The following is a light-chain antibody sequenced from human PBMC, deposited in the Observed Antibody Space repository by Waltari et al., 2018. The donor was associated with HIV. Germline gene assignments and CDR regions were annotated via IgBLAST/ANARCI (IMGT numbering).Light chain of an antibody. V-gene: IGLV10-54*04. J-gene: IGLJ3*02. CDR1: SDNVGHQG. Sequence: QPGLTQSPSVSAYLTHTVPLTCTGDSDNVGHQGAAWLQQSQGHPPKLLTYRDDNRPAGISDRFSTSRSGNTASLLIFDLKADDEADYYCTAWDSRLSAWVFGGGTRLTVL. CDR2: RDD. CDR3: TAWDSRLSAWV.